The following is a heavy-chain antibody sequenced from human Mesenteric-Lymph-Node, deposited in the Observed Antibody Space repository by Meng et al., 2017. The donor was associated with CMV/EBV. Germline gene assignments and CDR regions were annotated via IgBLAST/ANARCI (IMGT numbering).Heavy chain of an antibody. Sequence: GESLKISCSVSGFSVSSDYMTWVRQAPGKGLEWVSVIYSGGSSTYYADSVKGRFTISRDNSKNTLYLQMNSLRAEDTAVYYCARDSRIAAAQYYYYGMDVWGQGTTVTVSS. J-gene: IGHJ6*02. D-gene: IGHD6-13*01. CDR3: ARDSRIAAAQYYYYGMDV. CDR2: IYSGGSST. V-gene: IGHV3-23*03. CDR1: GFSVSSDY.